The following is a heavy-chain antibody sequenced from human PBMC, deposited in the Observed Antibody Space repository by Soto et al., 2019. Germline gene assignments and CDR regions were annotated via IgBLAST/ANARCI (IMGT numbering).Heavy chain of an antibody. Sequence: QVQLVQSGAEVKKPGSSVKVSCKASGGTFSSYTISWVRQAPGQGLEWMGRIIPILGIANYAQKFQGRVTITADKSTSTAYMELSSLRSEDTAVYYCARESIAARPYYYYYMDVWGKGTTVTVSS. D-gene: IGHD6-6*01. CDR3: ARESIAARPYYYYYMDV. J-gene: IGHJ6*03. V-gene: IGHV1-69*08. CDR2: IIPILGIA. CDR1: GGTFSSYT.